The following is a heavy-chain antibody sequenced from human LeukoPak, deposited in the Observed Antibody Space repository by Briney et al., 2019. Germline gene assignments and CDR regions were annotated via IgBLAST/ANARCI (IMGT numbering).Heavy chain of an antibody. J-gene: IGHJ6*03. V-gene: IGHV3-23*01. CDR1: GFTFSSYA. D-gene: IGHD2-2*02. CDR3: AKCSHCSSTSCYRYYYYYMDV. Sequence: GGSLRLSCAASGFTFSSYAMSWVRQAPGKGLEWVSAISGSGGSTYYADSVKGRFTISRDNSKNTLYLQMNSLRAEDTAVYYCAKCSHCSSTSCYRYYYYYMDVWGKGTTVTVSS. CDR2: ISGSGGST.